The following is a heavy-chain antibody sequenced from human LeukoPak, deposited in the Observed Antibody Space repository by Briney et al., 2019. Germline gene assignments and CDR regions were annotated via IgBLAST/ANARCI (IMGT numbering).Heavy chain of an antibody. D-gene: IGHD3-16*01. CDR3: ASGGYAMYNWFDP. Sequence: PGGSLRLSCAASGFTFSSYGMHWVRQAPGKGLEWVAFIRYDGGNKYYADSVKGRFTISRDNSKNTLYLQMNSLRAEDTAVYYCASGGYAMYNWFDPWAREPWSPSPQ. CDR2: IRYDGGNK. J-gene: IGHJ5*02. V-gene: IGHV3-30*02. CDR1: GFTFSSYG.